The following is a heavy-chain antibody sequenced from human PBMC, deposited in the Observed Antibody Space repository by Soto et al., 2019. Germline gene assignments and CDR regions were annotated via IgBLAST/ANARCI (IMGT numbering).Heavy chain of an antibody. CDR3: ARDPPFCYGSGRTYYYAMDV. Sequence: QVQLVESGGGVVQPGRSLRLSCAASGFTFSSYAMHWVRQAPGKGLEWMAVIWYDGSNKYYADSVKGRFTISTDNSKSTLYLRMNSLRAEDTAVYYCARDPPFCYGSGRTYYYAMDVWGRGTTVTVSS. CDR2: IWYDGSNK. J-gene: IGHJ6*02. D-gene: IGHD3-10*01. V-gene: IGHV3-33*01. CDR1: GFTFSSYA.